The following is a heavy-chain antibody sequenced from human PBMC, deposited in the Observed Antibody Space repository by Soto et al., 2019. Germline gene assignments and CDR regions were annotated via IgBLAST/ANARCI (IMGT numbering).Heavy chain of an antibody. Sequence: SETLSLTCTVSGGSIGGGDDYWSWIRQPPGKGLEWIGYIYYSGSTYYNPSLKSRVTISVDTSKNQFSLKLSSVTAADTAVYYCARDSQGAWSGRGGVRSYYYGMDVWGQGTTVTVSS. J-gene: IGHJ6*02. CDR3: ARDSQGAWSGRGGVRSYYYGMDV. D-gene: IGHD3-3*01. CDR2: IYYSGST. CDR1: GGSIGGGDDY. V-gene: IGHV4-30-4*01.